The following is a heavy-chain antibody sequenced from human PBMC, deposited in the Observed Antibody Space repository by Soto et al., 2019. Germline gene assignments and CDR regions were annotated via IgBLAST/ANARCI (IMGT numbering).Heavy chain of an antibody. CDR1: GFTFSSYW. D-gene: IGHD3-22*01. CDR3: ARGFKGGTYYYDSSGFEAFDI. Sequence: PGGSLRLSCAASGFTFSSYWMHWVRQAPGKGLVWVSRINSDGSSTSNADSVKGRFTISRDNAKNTLYLQMNSLRAEDTAVYYCARGFKGGTYYYDSSGFEAFDIWGQGTMVTVSS. CDR2: INSDGSST. V-gene: IGHV3-74*01. J-gene: IGHJ3*02.